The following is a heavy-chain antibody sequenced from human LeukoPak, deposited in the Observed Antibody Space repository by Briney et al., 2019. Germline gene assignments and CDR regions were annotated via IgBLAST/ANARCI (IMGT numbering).Heavy chain of an antibody. CDR2: ISSSSSYI. Sequence: GGSLRLSCAASGFTFSSYSMNWVRQAPGKGLEWVSSISSSSSYIYYADSVKGRFTISRDNAKNSLYLQMNSLRAEDTAVYYCARGGVAAGYYYYGMDVWGQGTTVTVS. D-gene: IGHD6-13*01. J-gene: IGHJ6*02. CDR3: ARGGVAAGYYYYGMDV. CDR1: GFTFSSYS. V-gene: IGHV3-21*01.